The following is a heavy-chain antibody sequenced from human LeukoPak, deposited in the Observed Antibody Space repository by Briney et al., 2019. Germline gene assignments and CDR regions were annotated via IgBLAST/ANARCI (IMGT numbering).Heavy chain of an antibody. Sequence: GGSLRLSCTASGFTFSSHSMNWVRQAPGKGLEWVSYISSSSSTIYYADSVKGRFTISRDNAKNSLYLQMNSLRAEDTAVYYCARGAYYYEDWGQGTLVTVSS. CDR3: ARGAYYYED. D-gene: IGHD3-22*01. V-gene: IGHV3-48*01. J-gene: IGHJ4*02. CDR1: GFTFSSHS. CDR2: ISSSSSTI.